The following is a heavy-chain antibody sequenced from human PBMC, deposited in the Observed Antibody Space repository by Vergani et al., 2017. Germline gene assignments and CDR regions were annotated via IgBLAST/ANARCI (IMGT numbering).Heavy chain of an antibody. V-gene: IGHV4-59*01. D-gene: IGHD2-2*01. Sequence: QVQLQESGPGLVKPSETVSLTCTVSGGSMSSNYWSWIRQPPGKGLEWIGYIYYSGTTNYNPSLKSRVTISVDTSKNQFSLKLSSVTAADTAVYYCVRYCSSTSCYPHDAFDIWGQGTMVTVSS. J-gene: IGHJ3*02. CDR3: VRYCSSTSCYPHDAFDI. CDR2: IYYSGTT. CDR1: GGSMSSNY.